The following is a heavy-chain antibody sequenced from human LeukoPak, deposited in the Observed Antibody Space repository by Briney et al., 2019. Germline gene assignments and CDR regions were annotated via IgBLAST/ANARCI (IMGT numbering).Heavy chain of an antibody. Sequence: SVKVSCKASGGTFSSYAISWVRQAPGQGLKWMGGIIPIFGTANYAQKFQGRVTITADESTSTAYMELSSLRSEDTAVYYCARTQSVGAAADPDYWGQGTLVTVSS. CDR1: GGTFSSYA. CDR2: IIPIFGTA. CDR3: ARTQSVGAAADPDY. D-gene: IGHD6-13*01. V-gene: IGHV1-69*13. J-gene: IGHJ4*02.